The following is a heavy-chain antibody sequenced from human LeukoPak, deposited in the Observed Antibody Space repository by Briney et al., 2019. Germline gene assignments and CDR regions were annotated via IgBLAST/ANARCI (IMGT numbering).Heavy chain of an antibody. CDR3: ARSRTVLV. Sequence: PGGSLRLSCAASGFPFSSYSMNWVRQAPGKGLECVANIKEDGSEKYYVDSVKGRFTISRDNAKNSLYLQMNSLRVEDTAVYYCARSRTVLVWGQGTLVTVSS. CDR1: GFPFSSYS. CDR2: IKEDGSEK. J-gene: IGHJ4*02. D-gene: IGHD2-8*02. V-gene: IGHV3-7*01.